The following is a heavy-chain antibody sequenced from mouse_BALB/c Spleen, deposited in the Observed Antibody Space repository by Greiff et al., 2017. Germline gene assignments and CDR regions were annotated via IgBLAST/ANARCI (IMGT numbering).Heavy chain of an antibody. Sequence: DLVKPGASVKLSCKASGYTFTSYWINWIKQRPGQGLEWIGRIAPGSGSTYYNEMFKGKATLTVDTSSSTAYIQLSSLSSEDSAVYFCARESGGRFDYWGQGTTLTVSS. D-gene: IGHD1-1*02. CDR3: ARESGGRFDY. J-gene: IGHJ2*01. CDR1: GYTFTSYW. V-gene: IGHV1S41*01. CDR2: IAPGSGST.